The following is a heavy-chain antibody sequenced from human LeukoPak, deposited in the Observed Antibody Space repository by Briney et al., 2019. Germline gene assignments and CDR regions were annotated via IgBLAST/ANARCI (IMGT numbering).Heavy chain of an antibody. Sequence: SVKVSCKASGGTFSSYAISWVRQAPGQGLEWMGGIIPIFGTANYAQKFQGRVTITADESTSTAYMELSSLRSDDTAVYYCARAPPGTIMMTDYWGQGTLVTVSS. CDR1: GGTFSSYA. CDR2: IIPIFGTA. J-gene: IGHJ4*02. V-gene: IGHV1-69*13. D-gene: IGHD3-16*01. CDR3: ARAPPGTIMMTDY.